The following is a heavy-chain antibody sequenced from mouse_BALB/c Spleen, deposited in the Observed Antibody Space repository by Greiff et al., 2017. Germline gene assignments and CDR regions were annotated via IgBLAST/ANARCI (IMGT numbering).Heavy chain of an antibody. V-gene: IGHV1-63*02. Sequence: QVQLKESGAELVRPGTSVKISCKASGYTFTNYWLGWVKQRPGHGLEWIGDIYPGGGYTNYNEKFKGKATLTADTSSSTAYMQLSSLTSEDSAVYFCARRAHYYGSSYFDYWGQGTTLTVSS. D-gene: IGHD1-1*01. J-gene: IGHJ2*01. CDR2: IYPGGGYT. CDR1: GYTFTNYW. CDR3: ARRAHYYGSSYFDY.